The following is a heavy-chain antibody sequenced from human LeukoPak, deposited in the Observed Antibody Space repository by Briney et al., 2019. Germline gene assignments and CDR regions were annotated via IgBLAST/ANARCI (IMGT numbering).Heavy chain of an antibody. CDR2: INEAGSEK. V-gene: IGHV3-7*01. CDR1: GFIFNNHW. Sequence: GGSPGLSCAASGFIFNNHWLIWVRQAPGQGLEWVAHINEAGSEKYYLDSVKGRFTVSRDNAENSLYLQMNSLRVEDTGVYYCARYNMDVWGQGTTVTVSS. J-gene: IGHJ6*02. CDR3: ARYNMDV. D-gene: IGHD1-14*01.